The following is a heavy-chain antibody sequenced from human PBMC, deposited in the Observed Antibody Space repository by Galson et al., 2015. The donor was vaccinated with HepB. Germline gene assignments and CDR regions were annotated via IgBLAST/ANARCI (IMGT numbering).Heavy chain of an antibody. Sequence: SVKVSCKASGGTFSSYAISWVRQAPGQGLEWMGRIIPILGIANYAQKFQGRVTITADKSTSTAYMELSSLRSEDTAVYYCARAMVRGVDDYWGQGTLVTVSS. V-gene: IGHV1-69*04. CDR1: GGTFSSYA. CDR2: IIPILGIA. CDR3: ARAMVRGVDDY. D-gene: IGHD3-10*01. J-gene: IGHJ4*02.